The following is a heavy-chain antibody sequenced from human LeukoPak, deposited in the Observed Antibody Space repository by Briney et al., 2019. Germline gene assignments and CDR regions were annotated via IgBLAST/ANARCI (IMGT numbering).Heavy chain of an antibody. CDR3: AGSIAARLDY. D-gene: IGHD6-6*01. Sequence: SATLSPTCAVYVGSISDYYWSWIREPPGRGLEWSGEINHSGSTNYNPSLKSRVTISVDTSKNQFSLKLSSVTAADTAVYYCAGSIAARLDYWGQGTLVTVSS. J-gene: IGHJ4*02. V-gene: IGHV4-34*01. CDR2: INHSGST. CDR1: VGSISDYY.